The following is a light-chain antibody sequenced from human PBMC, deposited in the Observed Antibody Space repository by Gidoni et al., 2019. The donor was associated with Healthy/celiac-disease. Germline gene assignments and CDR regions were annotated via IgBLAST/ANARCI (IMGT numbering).Light chain of an antibody. CDR3: QQDYNLPWT. J-gene: IGKJ1*01. Sequence: EIVMTQSPVTLSLSPGERATLSCRASQSVSSSYLSWYQQKPGQAPRLLIYGASTRASGIPARFSGRGSVPDFTLTISSLQPEDFAVYYCQQDYNLPWTFGQGTKVEI. V-gene: IGKV3D-7*01. CDR2: GAS. CDR1: QSVSSSY.